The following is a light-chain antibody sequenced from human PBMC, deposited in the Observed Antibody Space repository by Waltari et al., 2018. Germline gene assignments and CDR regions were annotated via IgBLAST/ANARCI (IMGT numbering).Light chain of an antibody. V-gene: IGLV1-40*01. CDR2: PNP. Sequence: QSVLTQPPSVSGAPGQRGTIACTVSSSNLGAGYDVTGDPPLPGTVPKLPIHPNPQPPSGVPNRIPSSKAGTSASLAITGLQAEDEADYYCQSYDSSLTAWVFGGGTKLTVL. CDR3: QSYDSSLTAWV. CDR1: SSNLGAGYD. J-gene: IGLJ3*02.